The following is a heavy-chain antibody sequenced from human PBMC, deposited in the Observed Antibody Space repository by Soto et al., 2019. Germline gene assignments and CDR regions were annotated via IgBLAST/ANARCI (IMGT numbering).Heavy chain of an antibody. J-gene: IGHJ5*02. D-gene: IGHD6-19*01. CDR1: GGTFSSYA. Sequence: SVKVSCKASGGTFSSYAISWVRQAPGQGLEWMGGIIPIFGTANYAQKFQGRVTITADESTSTAYMELSSLRSEDTAVYYCARGPRSGWSQRFNWFDPWGQGTLVTVSS. CDR2: IIPIFGTA. CDR3: ARGPRSGWSQRFNWFDP. V-gene: IGHV1-69*13.